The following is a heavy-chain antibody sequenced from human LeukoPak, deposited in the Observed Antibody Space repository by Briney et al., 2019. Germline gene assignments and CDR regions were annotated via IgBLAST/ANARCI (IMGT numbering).Heavy chain of an antibody. CDR2: INQDGSKE. D-gene: IGHD5-12*01. J-gene: IGHJ4*02. CDR1: GFIFSNYW. CDR3: VRDGGVSGYDLLDY. Sequence: GGSLRLSCTASGFIFSNYWMTWVRQAPGKGLEWVAQINQDGSKEYYIDSVKARFSISRDNARNSLSLQMNSLRAKDTALYYCVRDGGVSGYDLLDYWGQGTLVTVSS. V-gene: IGHV3-7*01.